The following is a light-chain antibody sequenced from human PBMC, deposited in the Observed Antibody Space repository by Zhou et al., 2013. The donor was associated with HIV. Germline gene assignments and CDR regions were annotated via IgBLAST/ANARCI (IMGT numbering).Light chain of an antibody. CDR3: QQSGGSPPYT. CDR2: DAS. Sequence: EIVMTQSPGTLSVSPGGRATLSCRASQSVGRNLAWYQQKPGQVPRLLIYDASSRATGIPDRFSGSGSGTEFTLTISSLQSEDFALYFCQQSGGSPPYTFGQGTKLEVK. CDR1: QSVGRN. V-gene: IGKV3-15*01. J-gene: IGKJ2*01.